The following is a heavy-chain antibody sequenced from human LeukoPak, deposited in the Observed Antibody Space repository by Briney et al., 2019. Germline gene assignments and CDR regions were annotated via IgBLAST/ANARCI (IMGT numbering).Heavy chain of an antibody. V-gene: IGHV3-48*01. D-gene: IGHD3-9*01. Sequence: PGGSLRLSCVGSGFTFSTFGMNWVRQAPGEGLEWVSYISSSRATIYYSDSVKGRFTISRDDAKSSLYLQMNSLRAEDTALYYCARMSTGYYDDYWGQGTLVTVSS. CDR2: ISSSRATI. CDR1: GFTFSTFG. J-gene: IGHJ4*02. CDR3: ARMSTGYYDDY.